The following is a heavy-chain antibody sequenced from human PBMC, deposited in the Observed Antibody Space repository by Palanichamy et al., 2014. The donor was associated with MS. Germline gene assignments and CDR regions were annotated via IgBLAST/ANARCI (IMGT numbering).Heavy chain of an antibody. J-gene: IGHJ6*02. V-gene: IGHV3-15*07. CDR1: GFTFSNAW. CDR2: LKAKTHGEIT. CDR3: TTQLWFGEFPYYSGIDV. Sequence: EVQLVESGGALVKPGGSLRLSXAASGFTFSNAWMNWVRQAPGRGWSGSAVLKAKTHGEITDYAAPVKGRFTVSRDDSKNTLDLQMNSLKTEDTAVYYCTTQLWFGEFPYYSGIDVWGQGTTVTVSS. D-gene: IGHD3-10*01.